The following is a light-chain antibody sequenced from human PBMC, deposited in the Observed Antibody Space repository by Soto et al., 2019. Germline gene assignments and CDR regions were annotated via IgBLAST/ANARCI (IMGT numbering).Light chain of an antibody. CDR1: QSVLYSSNNKNY. CDR3: QQCYNTPYT. Sequence: DVVLTQSPDSLAVSLGERATIICKSSQSVLYSSNNKNYLAWYQQKPGQPPKLLIYWASTRESGVPDRFSGSGSGTDFTLTISSLQAEDVAVYYCQQCYNTPYTFGQGTKVDIK. J-gene: IGKJ2*01. CDR2: WAS. V-gene: IGKV4-1*01.